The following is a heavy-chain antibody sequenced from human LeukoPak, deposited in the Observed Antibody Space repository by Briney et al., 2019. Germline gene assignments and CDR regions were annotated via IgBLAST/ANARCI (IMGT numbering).Heavy chain of an antibody. CDR1: GFTFDDYA. D-gene: IGHD6-19*01. CDR3: AKGPRGGSSGFYYYYYYYMDV. CDR2: ISWDGGST. V-gene: IGHV3-43D*03. J-gene: IGHJ6*03. Sequence: GGSLRLSCAASGFTFDDYAMHWVRQAPGKGLEWVSLISWDGGSTYYADSVKGRFTISRDNSKNSLYLQMNSLRAEDTALYYCAKGPRGGSSGFYYYYYYYMDVWGKGTTVTVSS.